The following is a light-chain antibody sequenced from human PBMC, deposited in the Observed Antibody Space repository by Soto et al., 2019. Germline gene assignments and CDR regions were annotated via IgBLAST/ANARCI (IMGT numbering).Light chain of an antibody. CDR1: QTISGW. CDR2: DAS. J-gene: IGKJ1*01. CDR3: QQYSRSPCT. Sequence: DIQMTQSPATLSASVGDTVTITCRASQTISGWLAWYQQKPGKAPKLLIYDASRLASGVPSRFSGSGAGTDFTLTISRLEAEDFAVYYCQQYSRSPCTFGQGTKVDIK. V-gene: IGKV1-5*01.